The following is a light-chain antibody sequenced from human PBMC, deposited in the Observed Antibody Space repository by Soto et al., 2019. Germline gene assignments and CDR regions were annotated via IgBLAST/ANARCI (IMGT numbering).Light chain of an antibody. J-gene: IGLJ2*01. CDR3: SSFTSSSTLGV. Sequence: QSALTQPASVSGSPGQSITISCTGRSSDVGNYNYVSWYQQYPGKAPKLIIYEVTNRPSGVSTRFSASKSGNTASLTISGLQPEDEADYYCSSFTSSSTLGVFGGGTQLTAL. CDR1: SSDVGNYNY. V-gene: IGLV2-14*01. CDR2: EVT.